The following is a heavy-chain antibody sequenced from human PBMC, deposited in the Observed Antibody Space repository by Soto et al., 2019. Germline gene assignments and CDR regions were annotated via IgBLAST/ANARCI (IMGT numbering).Heavy chain of an antibody. D-gene: IGHD6-13*01. CDR1: GFTFSSYG. V-gene: IGHV3-33*01. Sequence: QVHLVESGGGVVQPGRSLRLSCAASGFTFSSYGLHWVRQAPGKGLEWVALIWDDGGRKYYADSVRGRFTISRDNSKNTLFLQMNGLRAEDTAVYYCARRLYSSYWYVPALDVWGQGTMVTVSS. CDR3: ARRLYSSYWYVPALDV. J-gene: IGHJ3*01. CDR2: IWDDGGRK.